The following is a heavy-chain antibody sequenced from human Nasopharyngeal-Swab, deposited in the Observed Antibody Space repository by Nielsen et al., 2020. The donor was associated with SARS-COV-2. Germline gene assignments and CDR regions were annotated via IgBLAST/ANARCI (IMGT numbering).Heavy chain of an antibody. CDR3: AKDYRLQDPKHFDS. CDR1: GFMFNSYG. D-gene: IGHD3-16*01. Sequence: GESLKISCAASGFMFNSYGMNWVRQAPGKGPEWVSVAYSGGNTYYADSVAGRFFISRDSAKNSLYLQMNSLRAEDTAIYYCAKDYRLQDPKHFDSWGQGILVTVSS. J-gene: IGHJ4*02. CDR2: AYSGGNT. V-gene: IGHV3-NL1*01.